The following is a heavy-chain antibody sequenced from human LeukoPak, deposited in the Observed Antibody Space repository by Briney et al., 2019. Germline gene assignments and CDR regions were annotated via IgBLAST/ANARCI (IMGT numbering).Heavy chain of an antibody. CDR1: GFTFSSYE. CDR2: ISSSGSTI. CDR3: ARGFRGWYAEGLDY. J-gene: IGHJ4*02. V-gene: IGHV3-48*03. D-gene: IGHD6-19*01. Sequence: GGSLRLSCAASGFTFSSYEMNWVRQAPGKGLEWVSYISSSGSTIYYADSVKGRFTIPRDNAKNSLYLQMDSLRAEDTAVYYCARGFRGWYAEGLDYWGQGTVVTVSS.